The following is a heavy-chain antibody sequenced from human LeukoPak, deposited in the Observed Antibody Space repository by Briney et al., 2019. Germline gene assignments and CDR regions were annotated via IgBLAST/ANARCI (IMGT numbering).Heavy chain of an antibody. CDR3: ARDKSHVEMATFFDY. D-gene: IGHD5-24*01. V-gene: IGHV3-33*01. J-gene: IGHJ4*02. Sequence: GGSLRLSCAASGFTFSSYGMHWVRQAPGKGLEWVAVIWYDGSNKYYADSVKGRFTISRDNSKNTLYLQMNSLRAEDTAVYYCARDKSHVEMATFFDYWGQGTLVTVSS. CDR2: IWYDGSNK. CDR1: GFTFSSYG.